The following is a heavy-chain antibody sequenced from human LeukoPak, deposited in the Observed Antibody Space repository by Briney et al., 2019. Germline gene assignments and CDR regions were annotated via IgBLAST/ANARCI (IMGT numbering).Heavy chain of an antibody. Sequence: SETLALICTVSGGSISSYYWSWIRQPPGKGLEWIGYIYYTGGTNYSPSLKIRVTISADTSKSQFSLTLHSLTSADTAVYYCVRCRYSSSPAFEYWGQGSLVTAYS. V-gene: IGHV4-59*01. CDR3: VRCRYSSSPAFEY. CDR2: IYYTGGT. J-gene: IGHJ4*02. CDR1: GGSISSYY. D-gene: IGHD6-13*01.